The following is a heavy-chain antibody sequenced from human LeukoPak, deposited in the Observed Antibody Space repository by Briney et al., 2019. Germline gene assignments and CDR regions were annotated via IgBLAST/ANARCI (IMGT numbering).Heavy chain of an antibody. CDR1: GGSFSGYY. Sequence: SETLSLTCAVYGGSFSGYYWSWIRQPPGKGLEWIGEINHSGSTNYNPSLKSRVTISVDTSKNQFSLKLSSVTAADTAVYYGARVTAHPMTSSDYWGQGTLVTVSS. J-gene: IGHJ4*02. CDR3: ARVTAHPMTSSDY. CDR2: INHSGST. V-gene: IGHV4-34*01.